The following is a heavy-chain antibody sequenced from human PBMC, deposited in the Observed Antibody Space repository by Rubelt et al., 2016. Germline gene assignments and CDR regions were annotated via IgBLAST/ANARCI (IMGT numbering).Heavy chain of an antibody. CDR2: ISSNGGST. J-gene: IGHJ3*02. Sequence: EVQLVESGGGLVQPGGSLRLSCAASGFTFSSYAMHWVRQAPGKGLEYVSAISSNGGSTYYANSVKGSFTISRDNSKNTLYLQMGSLRAEDMAVYYCARTTYYYDSSGRPSAFDIWGQGTMVTVSS. CDR3: ARTTYYYDSSGRPSAFDI. CDR1: GFTFSSYA. V-gene: IGHV3-64*01. D-gene: IGHD3-22*01.